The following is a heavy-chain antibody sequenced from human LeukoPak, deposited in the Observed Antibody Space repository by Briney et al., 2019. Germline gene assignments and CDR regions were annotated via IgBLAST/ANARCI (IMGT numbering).Heavy chain of an antibody. V-gene: IGHV4-59*08. CDR1: GGTISSYY. D-gene: IGHD6-19*01. CDR2: IHDSGST. CDR3: ARWYYSGWAFDY. J-gene: IGHJ4*02. Sequence: SETLSLICAVSGGTISSYYWNWIRQPPGKGLERIGHIHDSGSTKYNPSLKSRVAISVDTSKSQFSLKLSSVTAADTAVYYCARWYYSGWAFDYWGQGTLVNVSS.